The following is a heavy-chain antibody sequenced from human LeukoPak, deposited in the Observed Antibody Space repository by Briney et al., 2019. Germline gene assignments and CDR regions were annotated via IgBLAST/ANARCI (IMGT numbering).Heavy chain of an antibody. CDR1: GFTFEDYT. CDR3: VKDLTYESSGSVFDY. D-gene: IGHD3-22*01. Sequence: GGSLRLSCAASGFTFEDYTMHWVRQALGKTLEWVSLISWDGTTYYADSMKGRFTISRDNSKNSLYLQMDTLRSEDTAFYYCVKDLTYESSGSVFDYWGQGTLVTVSS. V-gene: IGHV3-43*01. CDR2: ISWDGTT. J-gene: IGHJ4*02.